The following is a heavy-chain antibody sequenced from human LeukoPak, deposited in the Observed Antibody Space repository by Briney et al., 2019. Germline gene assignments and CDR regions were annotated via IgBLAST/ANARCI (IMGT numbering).Heavy chain of an antibody. CDR1: GGSISGYY. CDR3: ARGLPQYYDFWSGPYFDY. D-gene: IGHD3-3*01. CDR2: IYYSGST. V-gene: IGHV4-59*01. J-gene: IGHJ4*02. Sequence: SETLSLTCTVSGGSISGYYWSWIRQPPGKGLEWIGYIYYSGSTNYNPSLKSRVTISVDTSKNQFSLKLSSVTAADTAVYYCARGLPQYYDFWSGPYFDYWGQGTLVTVSS.